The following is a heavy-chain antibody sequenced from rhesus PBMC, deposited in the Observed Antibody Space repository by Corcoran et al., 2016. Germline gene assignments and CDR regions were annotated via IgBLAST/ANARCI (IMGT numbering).Heavy chain of an antibody. D-gene: IGHD3-9*01. J-gene: IGHJ4*01. CDR3: ARAGGEDDYGYYVKDY. CDR1: GGSIRSTY. V-gene: IGHV4-173*01. Sequence: QLPLQESGPGLATPSATLSLTCAVSGGSIRSTYWRWIRQPPGQGPAWIGRISGSRGSTNNNPSVKKLVTISKDASKNQFSLKLSSGTAADTAVYYCARAGGEDDYGYYVKDYWGQGVLVTVSS. CDR2: ISGSRGST.